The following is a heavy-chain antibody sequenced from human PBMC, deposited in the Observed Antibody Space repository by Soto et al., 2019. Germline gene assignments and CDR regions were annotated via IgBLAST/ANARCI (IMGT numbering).Heavy chain of an antibody. D-gene: IGHD3-10*01. CDR3: AKDLRGVRGVNWFDP. CDR1: GFTFSSYA. Sequence: GGSLRLSCAASGFTFSSYAMSWVRQAPGKGLEWVSAISGSGGSTYYADSVKGRFTISRDNSKNTLYLQMNSLRAEDTAVYYCAKDLRGVRGVNWFDPWGQGTLVTVSS. V-gene: IGHV3-23*01. CDR2: ISGSGGST. J-gene: IGHJ5*02.